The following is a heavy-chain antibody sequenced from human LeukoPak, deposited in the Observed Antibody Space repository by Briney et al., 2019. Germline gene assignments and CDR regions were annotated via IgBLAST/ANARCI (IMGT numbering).Heavy chain of an antibody. CDR1: GFTFSSYG. D-gene: IGHD5-18*01. V-gene: IGHV3-30*03. Sequence: GGSLRLSCAASGFTFSSYGMHWVRQAPGKGLEWVAVISYDGSNKYYADSVKGRFTISRDNSKNTLYLQMNSLRAEDTAVYYCAREYSYGRRLIPYYFDYWGQGTLVTVSS. J-gene: IGHJ4*02. CDR3: AREYSYGRRLIPYYFDY. CDR2: ISYDGSNK.